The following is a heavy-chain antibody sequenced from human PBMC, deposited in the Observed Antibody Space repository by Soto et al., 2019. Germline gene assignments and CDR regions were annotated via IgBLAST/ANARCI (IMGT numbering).Heavy chain of an antibody. CDR2: IFYSGST. J-gene: IGHJ6*02. Sequence: QVHLQESGPGLVKPSQTLSLTCTVSGGSISSGGYYWSWIRQHPGKGLEWIGYIFYSGSTYYNPSLKNRATISVYTSKNQFSLKLSSVTAADTAMYYCARDWQLWGRMDVWRQGTTVTVSS. CDR1: GGSISSGGYY. D-gene: IGHD5-18*01. V-gene: IGHV4-31*03. CDR3: ARDWQLWGRMDV.